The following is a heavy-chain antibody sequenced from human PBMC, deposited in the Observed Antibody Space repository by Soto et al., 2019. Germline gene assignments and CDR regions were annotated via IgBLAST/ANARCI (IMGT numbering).Heavy chain of an antibody. CDR2: IYNSGNT. Sequence: HVQLQESGPGLVKPSETLSLTCTVSGDSISTYYWSWIRQPPGKGLEWIAYIYNSGNTNYNPSLKSRVTISVDTSQNQVSLKLSSVTAADTAVYYCARASGTYYNLGGYYCYYYMDVWGKGTTVTVSS. CDR1: GDSISTYY. CDR3: ARASGTYYNLGGYYCYYYMDV. D-gene: IGHD3-10*01. J-gene: IGHJ6*03. V-gene: IGHV4-59*01.